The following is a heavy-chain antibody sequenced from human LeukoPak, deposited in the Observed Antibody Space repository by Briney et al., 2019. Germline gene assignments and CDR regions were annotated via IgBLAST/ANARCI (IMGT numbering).Heavy chain of an antibody. CDR1: GGSISSSSYY. CDR2: IYYSGST. Sequence: SETLSLTCTVSGGSISSSSYYWGWIRQPPGKGLEWIGSIYYSGSTYYNPSLKSRVTISVDTSKNQFSLKLSSVTAADTAVYYCARCKVVPAAIGYWGQGTLVTVSS. J-gene: IGHJ4*02. V-gene: IGHV4-39*01. D-gene: IGHD2-2*01. CDR3: ARCKVVPAAIGY.